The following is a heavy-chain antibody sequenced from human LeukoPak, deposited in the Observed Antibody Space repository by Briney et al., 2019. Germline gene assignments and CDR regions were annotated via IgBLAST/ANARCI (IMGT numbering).Heavy chain of an antibody. CDR3: ARDLGGGDY. D-gene: IGHD3-10*01. V-gene: IGHV3-33*08. CDR2: IWYDGSNK. J-gene: IGHJ4*02. CDR1: GFSFSNYW. Sequence: GGSLRLSCAASGFSFSNYWMGWVRQAPGKRPEWVAVIWYDGSNKYYADSVKGRFTISRDNSKNTLYLQMNSLRAEDTAVYYCARDLGGGDYWGQGTLVTVSS.